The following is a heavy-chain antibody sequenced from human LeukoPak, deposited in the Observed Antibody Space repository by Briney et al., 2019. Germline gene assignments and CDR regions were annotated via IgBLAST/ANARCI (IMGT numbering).Heavy chain of an antibody. CDR1: GLTFSDYY. CDR3: ARTHFRCSTTKCYSPSYYYMDV. J-gene: IGHJ6*03. D-gene: IGHD2-2*02. CDR2: ISSSGTTI. Sequence: GGSLSLSCAASGLTFSDYYMSWIRHARGKGLEWLSYISSSGTTIYYADSVKGRFTFSRDNAKNSLYLQMDSLRAEDTAVYYCARTHFRCSTTKCYSPSYYYMDVWGKGTKVTVS. V-gene: IGHV3-11*01.